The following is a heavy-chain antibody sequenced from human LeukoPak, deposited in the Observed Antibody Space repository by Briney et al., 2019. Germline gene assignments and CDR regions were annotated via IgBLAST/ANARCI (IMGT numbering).Heavy chain of an antibody. CDR2: ISASGGTT. J-gene: IGHJ5*01. Sequence: GGSLRLSCAASGFTFNNYAMSWVRQAPGKGLEWVSAISASGGTTYYADYVKGRFTISRDNSENTLFLQMNSLRAEDTAVYYCAKEPREYCSSTSCPNWFDSWGQGTLVTVSS. V-gene: IGHV3-23*01. CDR1: GFTFNNYA. D-gene: IGHD2-2*01. CDR3: AKEPREYCSSTSCPNWFDS.